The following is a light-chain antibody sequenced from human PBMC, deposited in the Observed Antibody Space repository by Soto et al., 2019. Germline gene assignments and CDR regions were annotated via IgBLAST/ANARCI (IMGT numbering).Light chain of an antibody. V-gene: IGKV3D-20*01. CDR1: QSVNNNY. J-gene: IGKJ1*01. CDR3: QQYGTSPQT. CDR2: DAS. Sequence: EIVLTQSPATLSLSPGERATLSCGASQSVNNNYLAWYQQKPGLAPRLLIYDASSRATGIPDRFSGSGSGTDFTLTISRLEPADFAVYFCQQYGTSPQTFGQGTKVEIK.